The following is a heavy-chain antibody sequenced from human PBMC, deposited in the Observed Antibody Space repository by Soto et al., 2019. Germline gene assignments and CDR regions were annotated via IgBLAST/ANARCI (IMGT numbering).Heavy chain of an antibody. V-gene: IGHV4-34*01. CDR3: ARASDYSYGFDY. CDR2: INHSGST. J-gene: IGHJ4*02. CDR1: GGSFSGYY. D-gene: IGHD5-18*01. Sequence: SETLSLTCAVYGGSFSGYYWSWIRQPPGKGLEWIGEINHSGSTNYNPSLKSRVTISVDTSKNQFSLKLSSVTAADTAVYYGARASDYSYGFDYWGQGTLVTVSS.